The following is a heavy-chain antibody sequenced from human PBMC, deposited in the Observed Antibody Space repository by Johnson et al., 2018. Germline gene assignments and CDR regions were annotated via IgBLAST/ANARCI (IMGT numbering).Heavy chain of an antibody. J-gene: IGHJ3*02. CDR3: ARSTQSAFDI. V-gene: IGHV3-30*03. CDR2: ISYDGSNK. CDR1: GFTFSSYG. Sequence: QVQLVQSGGGVVQPGRSLRLSCAASGFTFSSYGMHWVRQAPGKGLEWVAVISYDGSNKYYVDSVKGRFTISRDNAKSSLYLQMNSLRAEGTAVYSCARSTQSAFDIWGQGRMVTVSS. D-gene: IGHD2-2*01.